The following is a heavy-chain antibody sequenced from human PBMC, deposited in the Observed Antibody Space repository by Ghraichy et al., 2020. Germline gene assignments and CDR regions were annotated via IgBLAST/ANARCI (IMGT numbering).Heavy chain of an antibody. CDR2: INHSGST. V-gene: IGHV4-34*01. D-gene: IGHD3-10*01. CDR1: GGSFSGYY. CDR3: AVTPYYYGSGRSSIFDY. J-gene: IGHJ4*02. Sequence: SETLSLTCAVYGGSFSGYYWSWIRQPPGKGLEWIGEINHSGSTNYNPSLKSRVTISVDTSKNQFSLKLSSVTAADTAVYYCAVTPYYYGSGRSSIFDYWGQGTLVTVSS.